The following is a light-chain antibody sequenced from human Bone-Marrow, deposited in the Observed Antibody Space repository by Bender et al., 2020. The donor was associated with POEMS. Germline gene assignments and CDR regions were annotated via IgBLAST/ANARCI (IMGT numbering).Light chain of an antibody. V-gene: IGLV2-14*02. CDR2: EGS. CDR1: SSDVGRYNL. Sequence: QSVLTQPASVSGSPGQSITISCSGTSSDVGRYNLVSWYQQHPGKVPKLMIYEGSKRPSGVSNRFSGSKSGTSASLAISGLQSEDEADYYCAAWEDSLNGWVFGGGTKLTVL. J-gene: IGLJ3*02. CDR3: AAWEDSLNGWV.